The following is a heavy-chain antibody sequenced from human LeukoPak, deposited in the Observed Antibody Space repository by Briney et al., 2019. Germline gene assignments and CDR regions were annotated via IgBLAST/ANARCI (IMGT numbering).Heavy chain of an antibody. J-gene: IGHJ5*02. CDR3: ARDAYDDASES. V-gene: IGHV3-7*01. CDR1: GFTFSGYW. Sequence: GGSLRLSCAASGFTFSGYWMTWARQAPGKGLEWVANLRPDGSEKYYADSVKGRFTISRDNAKNSLYLQMNGLRADDTAIYYCARDAYDDASESWGQGTLVTVSS. D-gene: IGHD3-3*01. CDR2: LRPDGSEK.